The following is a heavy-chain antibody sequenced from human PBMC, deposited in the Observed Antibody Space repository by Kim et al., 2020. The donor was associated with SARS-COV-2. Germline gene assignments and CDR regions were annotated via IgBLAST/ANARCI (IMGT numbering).Heavy chain of an antibody. CDR1: GYTFTSYG. Sequence: ASVKVSCKASGYTFTSYGISWVRQAPGQGLEWMGWISAYNGNTNYAQKLQGRVTMTTDTSTSTAYMELRSLRSDDTAVYYCARRPGVDYYYGMDVWGQGTTVTVSS. V-gene: IGHV1-18*01. CDR2: ISAYNGNT. D-gene: IGHD3-10*01. CDR3: ARRPGVDYYYGMDV. J-gene: IGHJ6*02.